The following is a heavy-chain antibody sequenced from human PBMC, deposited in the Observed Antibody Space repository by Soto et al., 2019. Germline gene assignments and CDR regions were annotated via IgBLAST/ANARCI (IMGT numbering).Heavy chain of an antibody. CDR2: ISAYNGNT. CDR3: ARVPLWFGESYFDY. D-gene: IGHD3-10*01. Sequence: QVQLVQSGAEVKKPGASVKVSCKASGYTFTSYGISWVRQAPGQGLEWMGWISAYNGNTNYAQKLQGRVTMTTDTSTSTAYMVLRSVRPDDTAVYDCARVPLWFGESYFDYWGQGTLVTVSS. V-gene: IGHV1-18*01. CDR1: GYTFTSYG. J-gene: IGHJ4*02.